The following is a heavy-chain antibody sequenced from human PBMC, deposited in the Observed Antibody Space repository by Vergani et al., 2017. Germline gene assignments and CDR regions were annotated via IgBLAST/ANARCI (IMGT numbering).Heavy chain of an antibody. V-gene: IGHV3-30*02. CDR2: IQFDGSNQ. CDR3: AKHFRGWGIDY. Sequence: QVQLVESGGGVVQRGGSLKLSCANSGFTLGYYDIQWIRPGPGKGLEFVAFIQFDGSNQYYADSVKGRFTLSRDFSKNTLYLQMNSLRTDDTATYYCAKHFRGWGIDYWGQGTQVIVSS. CDR1: GFTLGYYD. J-gene: IGHJ4*02. D-gene: IGHD3-16*01.